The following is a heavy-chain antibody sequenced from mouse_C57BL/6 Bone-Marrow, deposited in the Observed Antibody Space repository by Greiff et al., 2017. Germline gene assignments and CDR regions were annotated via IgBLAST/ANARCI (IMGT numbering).Heavy chain of an antibody. CDR1: GYAFTNYL. Sequence: VQLQESGAELVRPGTSVKVSCKASGYAFTNYLIEWVKQRPGQGLEWIGVINPGSGGTNYNEKFKGKATLTADKSSSTAYIQLSSLTSEDSAVYCCARSKNWDSWFAYWGQGTLVTVSA. D-gene: IGHD4-1*01. CDR3: ARSKNWDSWFAY. J-gene: IGHJ3*01. V-gene: IGHV1-54*01. CDR2: INPGSGGT.